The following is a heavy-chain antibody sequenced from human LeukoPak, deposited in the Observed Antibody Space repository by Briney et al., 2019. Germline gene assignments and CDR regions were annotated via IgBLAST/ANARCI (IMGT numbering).Heavy chain of an antibody. D-gene: IGHD2-2*01. CDR2: IRWSSDSV. V-gene: IGHV3-74*01. Sequence: GGSLRLSCAASGFTFSSYWMHWVRQAPGKGLVWVSGIRWSSDSVGYADSVRGRFTISRDKAKNSLYLQMNSLRAEDTALYYCVKDFGQTTAAIAYWGQGTLVTVSS. J-gene: IGHJ4*02. CDR3: VKDFGQTTAAIAY. CDR1: GFTFSSYW.